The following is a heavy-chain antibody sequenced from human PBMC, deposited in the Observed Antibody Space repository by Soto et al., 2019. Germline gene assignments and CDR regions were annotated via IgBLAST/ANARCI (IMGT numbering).Heavy chain of an antibody. CDR2: IYYGGST. CDR3: ARVRREYDNSGPVDY. D-gene: IGHD3-22*01. CDR1: GGSISSGDYS. V-gene: IGHV4-30-2*01. Sequence: QLQLQESGSGLVKPSQTLSLTCAVSGGSISSGDYSWNWIRQPPVKGLEWIGYIYYGGSTYYNPYRQSRVTMSVDRYRNQFSLKRNSVTAADTAVYYCARVRREYDNSGPVDYWGQGTMVTVSS. J-gene: IGHJ4*02.